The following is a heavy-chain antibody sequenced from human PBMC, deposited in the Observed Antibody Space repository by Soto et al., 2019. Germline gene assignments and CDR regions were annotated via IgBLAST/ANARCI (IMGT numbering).Heavy chain of an antibody. V-gene: IGHV3-30*18. CDR1: GFTFSSYG. Sequence: LRLSCAASGFTFSSYGMHWVRQAPGKGLEWVAVISYDGSNKYYADSVKGRFTISRDSSKNTLYLQMNSLRAEDTAVYYCAKGMVRGPNYFDYWGQGTLVTVSS. CDR2: ISYDGSNK. CDR3: AKGMVRGPNYFDY. J-gene: IGHJ4*02. D-gene: IGHD3-10*01.